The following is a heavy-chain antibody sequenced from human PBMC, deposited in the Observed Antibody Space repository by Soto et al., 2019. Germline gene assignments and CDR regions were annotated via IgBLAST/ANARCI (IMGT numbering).Heavy chain of an antibody. CDR3: TTYAGAKVFDC. V-gene: IGHV3-15*01. Sequence: GGSLRLSCAASGFTFTSAWMTWVRQAPGKGLEWVGRIKSKTDGGTIDYAAPVKGRFTISRDDSKNTLYLQMNSLKTEDTALYYCTTYAGAKVFDCWGQGTLVTVSS. CDR2: IKSKTDGGTI. CDR1: GFTFTSAW. J-gene: IGHJ4*02. D-gene: IGHD1-26*01.